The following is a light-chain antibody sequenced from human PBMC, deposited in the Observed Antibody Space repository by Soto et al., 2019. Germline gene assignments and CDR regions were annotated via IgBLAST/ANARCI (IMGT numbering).Light chain of an antibody. CDR1: QSVSSSY. CDR2: GAS. V-gene: IGKV3-20*01. J-gene: IGKJ1*01. CDR3: QQYGSSPQT. Sequence: EMELTQSPGTLSLSPGERATLSGRASQSVSSSYLAWYQQKPGQAPRLLIYGASSRATGIPDRFSGSGSGTDFTLTISRLEPEDFAVYYCQQYGSSPQTFGQGTKVEIK.